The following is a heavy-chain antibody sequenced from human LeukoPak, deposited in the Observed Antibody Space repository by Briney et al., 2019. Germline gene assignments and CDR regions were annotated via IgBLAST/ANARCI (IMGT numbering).Heavy chain of an antibody. Sequence: GGSLRLSCAASRFTFTRHAMSWVRQAPGKGLEWVSTTGLESVHTLCADSVQGRFTVSRDNSRNTLDLQMDNLTVDDTAIYYCVRGDDIGKPPTRAYYFDIWGQGTLVSVSS. D-gene: IGHD3-10*01. CDR2: TGLESVHT. J-gene: IGHJ4*02. CDR1: RFTFTRHA. V-gene: IGHV3-23*01. CDR3: VRGDDIGKPPTRAYYFDI.